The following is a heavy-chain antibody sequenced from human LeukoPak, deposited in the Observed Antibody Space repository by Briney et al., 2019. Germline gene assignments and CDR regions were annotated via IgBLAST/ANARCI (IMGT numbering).Heavy chain of an antibody. CDR3: ARQDGYNWGAFDI. D-gene: IGHD5-24*01. J-gene: IGHJ3*02. CDR2: MNTDGSTT. V-gene: IGHV3-74*03. CDR1: GFTFSSYW. Sequence: GGSLRLSCAASGFTFSSYWMHWVRQAPGKGLVWVSRMNTDGSTTTYADSVKGRFSISRDNAKNTLYLQMNSLRAEDTAVYYCARQDGYNWGAFDIWGQGTMVTVSS.